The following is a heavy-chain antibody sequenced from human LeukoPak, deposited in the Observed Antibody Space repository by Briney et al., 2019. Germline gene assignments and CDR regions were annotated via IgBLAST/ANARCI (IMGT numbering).Heavy chain of an antibody. J-gene: IGHJ6*02. V-gene: IGHV1-69*13. CDR1: GGTFSSYA. CDR2: IIPIFGTA. D-gene: IGHD6-13*01. Sequence: ASVKVSCKASGGTFSSYAISWVRQAPGQGLEWMGGIIPIFGTANYAQKFQGRVTITADESTSTAYMELSSLRSEDTAVYYCARLAGYSSSWALIYYFYGMDVWGQGTTVTVSS. CDR3: ARLAGYSSSWALIYYFYGMDV.